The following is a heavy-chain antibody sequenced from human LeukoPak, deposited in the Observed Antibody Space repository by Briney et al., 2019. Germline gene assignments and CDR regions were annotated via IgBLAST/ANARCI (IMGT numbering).Heavy chain of an antibody. CDR2: IYSGGST. D-gene: IGHD3-10*01. CDR1: GFTVSSNY. V-gene: IGHV3-66*01. Sequence: GGSLRLSCAASGFTVSSNYMSWVRQAPGKGLEWVSVIYSGGSTYYADSVKGRFTISRDNAKNSLYLQMNSLRAEDTAVYYCASRTRSGSYSSFDYWGQGTLVTVSS. J-gene: IGHJ4*02. CDR3: ASRTRSGSYSSFDY.